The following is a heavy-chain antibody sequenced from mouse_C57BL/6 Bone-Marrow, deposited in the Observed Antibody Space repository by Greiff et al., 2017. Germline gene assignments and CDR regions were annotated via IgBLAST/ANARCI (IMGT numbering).Heavy chain of an antibody. Sequence: EVQGVESGGGLVQPGGSLKLSCAASGFTFSDYYMYWVRQTPEKRLEWVAFISNGGGSTYYPDTVKGRFTISRDNAKNTLYLQMSRLKSEDTAMYYCARHGISYYFDYWGEGTTLTVSS. CDR3: ARHGISYYFDY. V-gene: IGHV5-12*01. CDR2: ISNGGGST. J-gene: IGHJ2*01. CDR1: GFTFSDYY. D-gene: IGHD4-1*01.